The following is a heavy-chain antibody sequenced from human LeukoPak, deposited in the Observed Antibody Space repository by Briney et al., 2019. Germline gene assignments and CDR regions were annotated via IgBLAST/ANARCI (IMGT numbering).Heavy chain of an antibody. D-gene: IGHD3-10*01. CDR1: GFTFSSYA. CDR3: TTEPYVLLWFGELRGDYYFDY. Sequence: GGSLRLSCAASGFTFSSYAMSWVRQAPGKGLEWVGRIKSKTDGGTTDYAAPVKGRFTISRDDSKNTLYLQMNSLKTEDTAVYYCTTEPYVLLWFGELRGDYYFDYWGQGTLVTVSS. V-gene: IGHV3-15*01. J-gene: IGHJ4*02. CDR2: IKSKTDGGTT.